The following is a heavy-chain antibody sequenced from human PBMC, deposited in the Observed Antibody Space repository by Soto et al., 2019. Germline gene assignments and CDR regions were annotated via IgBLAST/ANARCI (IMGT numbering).Heavy chain of an antibody. V-gene: IGHV3-9*01. CDR1: GFTFDDYD. Sequence: EVQLVESGGGLVQPGRSLRLSCAASGFTFDDYDMHWVRQAPGTGLEWVSGISWNSDSIAYADSVKGRFTISRDNAKKSLYLQMNILSAEDTALEYCAKDHMALAGLLDYLGQGTLVTVSS. CDR3: AKDHMALAGLLDY. D-gene: IGHD6-19*01. CDR2: ISWNSDSI. J-gene: IGHJ4*02.